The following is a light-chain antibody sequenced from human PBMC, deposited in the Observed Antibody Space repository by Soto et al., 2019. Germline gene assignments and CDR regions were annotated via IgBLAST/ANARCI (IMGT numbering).Light chain of an antibody. Sequence: GGRVTITCRASQSITNYLNWYQQQPGKAPKLLIFAASSLHSGVPSRFSGSGSGTDFTLTISSLQPEDFATYFCQQSYTTPLTVGGGTKVDIK. J-gene: IGKJ4*01. CDR1: QSITNY. V-gene: IGKV1-39*01. CDR2: AAS. CDR3: QQSYTTPLT.